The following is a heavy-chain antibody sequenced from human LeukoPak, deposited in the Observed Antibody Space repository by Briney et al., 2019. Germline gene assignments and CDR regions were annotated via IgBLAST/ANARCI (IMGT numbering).Heavy chain of an antibody. Sequence: PGGSLRLSCAASGFTFSDYYMSWIRQAPGKGLEWVSYISSSGSTIYYADSVKGRFTISRDNAKNSLYLQMNSLRTEDTAVYYCARGTSSGYFQLYFDYWGQGTLVTVSS. J-gene: IGHJ4*02. V-gene: IGHV3-11*01. CDR2: ISSSGSTI. D-gene: IGHD3-22*01. CDR3: ARGTSSGYFQLYFDY. CDR1: GFTFSDYY.